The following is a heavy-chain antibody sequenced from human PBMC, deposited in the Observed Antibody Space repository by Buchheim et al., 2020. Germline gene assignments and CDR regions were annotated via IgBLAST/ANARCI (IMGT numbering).Heavy chain of an antibody. Sequence: EVQVLESGGGLVQPGGSLRLSCAVSGFTLSTYAMSWVRQAPGKGLEWVSAITASGRNTYYADSVKGRFSISRDKSQNTLYLPMNSLRADDTALYYCARINGDVFSYGMDVWGQGTT. V-gene: IGHV3-23*01. CDR2: ITASGRNT. D-gene: IGHD4-17*01. J-gene: IGHJ6*02. CDR1: GFTLSTYA. CDR3: ARINGDVFSYGMDV.